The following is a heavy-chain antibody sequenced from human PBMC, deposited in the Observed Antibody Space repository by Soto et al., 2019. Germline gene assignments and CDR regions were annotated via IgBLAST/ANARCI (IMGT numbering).Heavy chain of an antibody. CDR1: GFTFSSYA. CDR3: ARDRGHYYGSPPPPSQYGMDV. Sequence: QVQLVESGGGVVQPGRSLRLSCAASGFTFSSYAMHWVRQAPGKGLEWVAVISYDGSNKYYADSVKGRFTISRDNSKNTLYLQMNSLRAEDTAVYYCARDRGHYYGSPPPPSQYGMDVWGQGTTVTVSS. J-gene: IGHJ6*02. CDR2: ISYDGSNK. V-gene: IGHV3-30-3*01. D-gene: IGHD3-10*01.